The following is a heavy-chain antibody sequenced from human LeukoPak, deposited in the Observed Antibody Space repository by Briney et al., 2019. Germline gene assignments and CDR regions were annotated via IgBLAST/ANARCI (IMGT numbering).Heavy chain of an antibody. D-gene: IGHD5-12*01. J-gene: IGHJ4*02. CDR1: GYTFISYG. V-gene: IGHV1-18*01. CDR2: ISAQNGNT. Sequence: ASVKVSCKASGYTFISYGIIWVRQAPGQGLEWMGWISAQNGNTNYAQKLQGRVTLTTDTSTNTAYMDLRSLRSDDTAVYYCARVSVASIWGGNFDYWGQGTLVTVSS. CDR3: ARVSVASIWGGNFDY.